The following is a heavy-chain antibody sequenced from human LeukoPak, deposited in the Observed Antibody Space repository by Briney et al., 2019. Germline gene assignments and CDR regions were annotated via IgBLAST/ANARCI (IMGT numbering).Heavy chain of an antibody. CDR2: ISSSSTI. Sequence: GGSLRLSCAASGFTFSSYSMNWVRQAPGKGLEWVSYISSSSTIYYADSVKGRFTISRDNAKNSLYLQMNSLRAEDTAVYYCARDSDFWPVPDVWGKGTTVTVSS. J-gene: IGHJ6*04. V-gene: IGHV3-48*01. CDR3: ARDSDFWPVPDV. D-gene: IGHD3-3*01. CDR1: GFTFSSYS.